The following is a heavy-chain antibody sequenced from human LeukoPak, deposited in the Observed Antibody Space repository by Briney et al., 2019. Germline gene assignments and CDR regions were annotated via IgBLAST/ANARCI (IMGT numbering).Heavy chain of an antibody. V-gene: IGHV3-23*01. Sequence: GGSLRLSCAASGFTFSSYAMSWVRQAPGKGLEWVSAISGSGGSTYYADSVKGRFTISRDNSKNTLYLQMNSLRAEDTAVYYCAKTPQQLVGWELDYYYMDVWGKGTTVTVSS. CDR3: AKTPQQLVGWELDYYYMDV. J-gene: IGHJ6*03. CDR1: GFTFSSYA. D-gene: IGHD6-13*01. CDR2: ISGSGGST.